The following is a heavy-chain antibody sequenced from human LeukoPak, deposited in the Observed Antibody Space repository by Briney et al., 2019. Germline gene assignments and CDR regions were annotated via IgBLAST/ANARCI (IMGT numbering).Heavy chain of an antibody. V-gene: IGHV1-24*01. CDR1: GYTLTELS. J-gene: IGHJ4*02. CDR2: FDPEDGET. D-gene: IGHD5-12*01. CDR3: ATGLGSGYDYYFDY. Sequence: ASVKVSCKVSGYTLTELSMHWARQAPGKGLEWMGGFDPEDGETIYAQKFQGRVTMTEDTSTDTAYMELSSLRSEDTAVYYCATGLGSGYDYYFDYWGQGTLVTVSS.